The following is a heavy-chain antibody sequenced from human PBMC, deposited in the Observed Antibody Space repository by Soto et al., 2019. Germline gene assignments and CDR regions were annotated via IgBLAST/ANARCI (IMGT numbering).Heavy chain of an antibody. V-gene: IGHV3-30*18. D-gene: IGHD5-12*01. J-gene: IGHJ6*02. CDR1: GFTFSKYG. CDR2: ISYDGSDK. CDR3: AKGQIVDTGRGYYGLDV. Sequence: PGGSLRLSCAASGFTFSKYGLHWVRQGPGKGLEWITVISYDGSDKYYADSVKGRFTISRDNSKNTLYLQMHGLTVEDTAIYYCAKGQIVDTGRGYYGLDVWGQGTTVTVSS.